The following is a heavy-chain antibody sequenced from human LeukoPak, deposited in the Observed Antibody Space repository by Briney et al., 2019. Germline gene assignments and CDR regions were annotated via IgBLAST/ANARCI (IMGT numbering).Heavy chain of an antibody. J-gene: IGHJ5*02. D-gene: IGHD2-2*01. CDR1: GGSISSYY. CDR3: ARHRRYCSSTSCSNWFDP. CDR2: IYYSGST. Sequence: PSETLSLTCTVSGGSISSYYWSWIRQPPGKGLEWIGYIYYSGSTNYNPSLKSRVTISVDTSKNQFSLKLSSVTAADTAVYYCARHRRYCSSTSCSNWFDPWGQGTLVTVSS. V-gene: IGHV4-59*08.